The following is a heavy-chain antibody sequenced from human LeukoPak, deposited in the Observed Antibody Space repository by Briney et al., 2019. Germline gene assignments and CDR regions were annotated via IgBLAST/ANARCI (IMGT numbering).Heavy chain of an antibody. V-gene: IGHV4-59*01. CDR1: GGAISGYY. J-gene: IGHJ4*02. Sequence: PPEILCLTCTVSGGAISGYYWSWIWQPPGKALEWIGYIYYSGSTDYSPSLKSRVIMSADASKNQFSLKLGSVTAADTAVYYCARDGGGDRGYRYGLGYFDYWGQRTMVTVTS. CDR2: IYYSGST. CDR3: ARDGGGDRGYRYGLGYFDY. D-gene: IGHD5-18*01.